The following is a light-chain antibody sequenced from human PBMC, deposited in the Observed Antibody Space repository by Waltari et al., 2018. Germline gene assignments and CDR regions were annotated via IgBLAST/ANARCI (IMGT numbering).Light chain of an antibody. CDR2: KVS. J-gene: IGKJ1*01. Sequence: DVVMPQSPLSLPVTLGQPASISCKSSQSLVHSDGNTYLNWFHPRPGQSPMSLISKVSNRDSGVPDRFSGSGSGTDFTLKISRVEAEDVGVYYCMQSIHWPWTFGQGTKVEIK. CDR3: MQSIHWPWT. V-gene: IGKV2-30*02. CDR1: QSLVHSDGNTY.